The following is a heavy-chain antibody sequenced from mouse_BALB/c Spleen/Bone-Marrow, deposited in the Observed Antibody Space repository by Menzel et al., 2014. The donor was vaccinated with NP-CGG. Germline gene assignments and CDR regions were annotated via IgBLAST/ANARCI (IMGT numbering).Heavy chain of an antibody. Sequence: VKLMESGPELVRPGVSVKISCKGSGYTFTDYPMHWVKQSHAKGLEWIGVISIYSGNTNYNQNFKGKAKMTVDKSSSTVYMELARLTSEDSAIYHCARGFLGYFDYWGQGTTLTVSS. CDR3: ARGFLGYFDY. CDR1: GYTFTDYP. J-gene: IGHJ2*01. V-gene: IGHV1S137*01. CDR2: ISIYSGNT.